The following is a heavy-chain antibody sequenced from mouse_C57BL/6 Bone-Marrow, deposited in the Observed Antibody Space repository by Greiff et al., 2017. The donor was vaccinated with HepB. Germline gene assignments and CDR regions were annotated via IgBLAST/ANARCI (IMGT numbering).Heavy chain of an antibody. J-gene: IGHJ1*03. CDR3: ARRGIDYYGSSNWYFDV. CDR2: INSDGGST. Sequence: EVHLVESGGGLVQPGESLKLSCESNEYEFPSHDMSWVRKTPEKRLELVAAINSDGGSTYYPDTMERRFIISRDNTKKTLYLQMSSLRSEDTALYYCARRGIDYYGSSNWYFDVWGTGTTVTVSS. CDR1: EYEFPSHD. D-gene: IGHD1-1*01. V-gene: IGHV5-2*01.